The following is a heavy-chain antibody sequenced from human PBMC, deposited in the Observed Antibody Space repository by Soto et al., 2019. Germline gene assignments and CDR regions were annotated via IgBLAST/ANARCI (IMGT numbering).Heavy chain of an antibody. J-gene: IGHJ4*02. V-gene: IGHV3-30-3*01. CDR2: ISYDGSNK. CDR1: GFTFSSYA. D-gene: IGHD3-22*01. CDR3: AREKGDSSGYYLGIFDY. Sequence: GGSRRLSCAASGFTFSSYAMHWVRQAPGKGLEWVAVISYDGSNKYYADSVKGRFTISRDNSKNTLYLQMNSLRAEDTAVYYCAREKGDSSGYYLGIFDYWGQGTLVTVSS.